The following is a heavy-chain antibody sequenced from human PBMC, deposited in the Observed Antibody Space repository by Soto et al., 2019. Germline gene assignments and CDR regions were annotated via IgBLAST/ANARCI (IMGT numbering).Heavy chain of an antibody. D-gene: IGHD4-17*01. CDR2: IYHSGAT. CDR1: GGSIRSADYY. Sequence: QVQLQESGPGLVKPSQTLSLTCTVSGGSIRSADYYWSWIRQSPGKGLEWIGYIYHSGATYYNPSLQSRLTMSIDTSKSQFSLGLTSVTAADTAVYYCARDDKGYGDVDCWGQGALVIVSS. V-gene: IGHV4-30-4*01. J-gene: IGHJ4*02. CDR3: ARDDKGYGDVDC.